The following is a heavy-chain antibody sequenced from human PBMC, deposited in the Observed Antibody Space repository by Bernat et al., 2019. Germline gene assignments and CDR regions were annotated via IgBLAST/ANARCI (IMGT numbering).Heavy chain of an antibody. D-gene: IGHD3-22*01. CDR3: AREVDYYDSSGYSGNWFDP. V-gene: IGHV4-59*01. Sequence: QVQLQESGPGLVKSSETLSLTCTVSGGSISSYYWSWIRQPPGKGLEWIGYIYYSGSTNYNPSLKSRVTISVDTSKNQFSLKLSSVTAADTAVYYCAREVDYYDSSGYSGNWFDPWGQGTLVTVSS. CDR2: IYYSGST. CDR1: GGSISSYY. J-gene: IGHJ5*02.